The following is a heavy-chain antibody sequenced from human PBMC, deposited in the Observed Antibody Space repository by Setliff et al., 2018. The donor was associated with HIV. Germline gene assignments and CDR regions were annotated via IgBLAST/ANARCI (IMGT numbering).Heavy chain of an antibody. V-gene: IGHV3-66*02. D-gene: IGHD2-21*01. CDR3: ARVVVVIGSQDYFDY. Sequence: PSETLSLTCTVSGGSISNYMSWVRQAPGKGLEWVSIIYSGGDAYYSDSLKGRFTISRDNSRNTLYLQMSSLRADDTAVYYCARVVVVIGSQDYFDYWGQGMLVTVSS. CDR2: IYSGGDA. J-gene: IGHJ4*02. CDR1: GGSISNY.